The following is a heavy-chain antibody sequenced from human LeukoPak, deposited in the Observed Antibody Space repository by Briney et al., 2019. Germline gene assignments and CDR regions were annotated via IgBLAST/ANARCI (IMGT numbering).Heavy chain of an antibody. Sequence: PSETLSLTCAVYGGSFSGYYWSWIRQPPGKGLEWIGEINHSGSTNYNPSLKSRVTISVDTSKNQFSLKLSSVTAADTAVYYCARGRRPNLWGQGTLVTVSS. CDR3: ARGRRPNL. D-gene: IGHD5-24*01. V-gene: IGHV4-34*01. J-gene: IGHJ4*02. CDR2: INHSGST. CDR1: GGSFSGYY.